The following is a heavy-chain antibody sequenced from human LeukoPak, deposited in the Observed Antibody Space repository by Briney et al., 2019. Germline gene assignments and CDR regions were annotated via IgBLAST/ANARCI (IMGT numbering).Heavy chain of an antibody. CDR1: GGSISSYY. V-gene: IGHV4-59*01. J-gene: IGHJ2*01. CDR2: IYYSGST. CDR3: ARDGYYYDSSGYFTNWYFDL. Sequence: PSETLSLTCTVSGGSISSYYWSCIRQPPGKGLECIGYIYYSGSTNYNPSLKSRVTISVDTSKNQFSLKLSSVTAADTAVYYCARDGYYYDSSGYFTNWYFDLWGRGTLVTVSS. D-gene: IGHD3-22*01.